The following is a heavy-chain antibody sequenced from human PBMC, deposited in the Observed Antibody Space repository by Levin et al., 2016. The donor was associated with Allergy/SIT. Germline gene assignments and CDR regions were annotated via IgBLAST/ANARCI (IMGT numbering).Heavy chain of an antibody. Sequence: WIRQPPGKGLEWVSYISSSSSTIYYADSVKGRFTISRDNAKNSLYLQMNSLRAEDTAVYYCARNNLSWELRRDWFDPWGQGTLVTVSS. V-gene: IGHV3-48*01. D-gene: IGHD1-26*01. J-gene: IGHJ5*02. CDR3: ARNNLSWELRRDWFDP. CDR2: ISSSSSTI.